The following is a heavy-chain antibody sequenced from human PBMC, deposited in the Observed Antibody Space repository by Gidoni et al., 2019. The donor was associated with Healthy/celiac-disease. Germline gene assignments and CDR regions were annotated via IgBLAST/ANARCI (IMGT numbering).Heavy chain of an antibody. CDR2: IYSGGST. D-gene: IGHD3-10*01. J-gene: IGHJ6*02. CDR3: ARDPVFGYGMDV. Sequence: VKLVASGGDLVQRGGSRRLSCAASGLTVSSNYMSCVSEAPGKGLEGVSVIYSGGSTYYADSVKGRFTISRHNSKNTLDLQMNSLRAEDTAVYYCARDPVFGYGMDVWGQGTTVTVSS. CDR1: GLTVSSNY. V-gene: IGHV3-53*04.